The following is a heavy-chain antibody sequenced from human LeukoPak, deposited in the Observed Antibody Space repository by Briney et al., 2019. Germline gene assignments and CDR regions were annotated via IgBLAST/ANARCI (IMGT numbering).Heavy chain of an antibody. D-gene: IGHD3-22*01. CDR2: IWYDGSNK. CDR1: GFTFSSYG. Sequence: GGSLRLSCAASGFTFSSYGMHWVRQAPGKGLEWVAVIWYDGSNKYYADSVKGRFTISRDNSKNTLFLQMNSLRAEDTAVYYCARDPYFYDGSGYYYPAYYFDYWGQGTLVTVSS. J-gene: IGHJ4*02. CDR3: ARDPYFYDGSGYYYPAYYFDY. V-gene: IGHV3-33*01.